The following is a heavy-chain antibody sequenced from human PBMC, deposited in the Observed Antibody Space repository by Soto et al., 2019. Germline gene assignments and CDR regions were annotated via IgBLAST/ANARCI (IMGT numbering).Heavy chain of an antibody. J-gene: IGHJ4*02. CDR3: ARDQLYCSGGSCSIIDY. Sequence: GGSLRLSCAASGFTFSSYSMNWVRQAPGKGLEWVSSISSSSSYIYYADSVKGRFTISRDNAKNSLYLQMNSLRAEDTAVYYCARDQLYCSGGSCSIIDYWGQGTLVTVSS. CDR2: ISSSSSYI. D-gene: IGHD2-15*01. CDR1: GFTFSSYS. V-gene: IGHV3-21*01.